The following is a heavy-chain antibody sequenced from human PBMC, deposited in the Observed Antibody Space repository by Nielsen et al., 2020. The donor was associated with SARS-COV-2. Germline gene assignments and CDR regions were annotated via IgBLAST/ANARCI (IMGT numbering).Heavy chain of an antibody. J-gene: IGHJ4*02. CDR2: IYYSGST. CDR3: AGPEVWSGYYFGY. Sequence: SETLSLTCTVSGGSISSSSYYWGWIRRPPGKGLEWIGSIYYSGSTYYNPSLKSRVTISVDTSKNQFSLKLSSVTAADTAVYYCAGPEVWSGYYFGYWGQGTLVTVSS. CDR1: GGSISSSSYY. D-gene: IGHD3-3*01. V-gene: IGHV4-39*01.